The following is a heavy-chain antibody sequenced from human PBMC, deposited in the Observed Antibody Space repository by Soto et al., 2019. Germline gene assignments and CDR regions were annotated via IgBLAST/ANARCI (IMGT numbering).Heavy chain of an antibody. Sequence: PGGSLRLSCAASGFTFSSYAMHWVRQAPGKGLEWVAVISYDGSNKYYADSVKGRFTISRDNSKNTLYLQMNSLRAEDTAVYYCARDQSGSYYYGMDVWGQGTTATVSS. CDR2: ISYDGSNK. V-gene: IGHV3-30-3*01. D-gene: IGHD1-26*01. J-gene: IGHJ6*02. CDR1: GFTFSSYA. CDR3: ARDQSGSYYYGMDV.